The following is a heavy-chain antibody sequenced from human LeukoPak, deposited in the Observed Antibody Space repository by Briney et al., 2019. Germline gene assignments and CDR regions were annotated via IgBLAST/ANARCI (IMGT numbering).Heavy chain of an antibody. J-gene: IGHJ3*02. CDR1: GFTFSSYA. CDR3: AKDSALLWFGEPYDAFDI. Sequence: GGSLRLSCAASGFTFSSYAMSWVRQAPGKGLGWVSAISGSGGSTYYADSVKGRFTISRDNSKNTLYLQMNSLRAEDTAVYYCAKDSALLWFGEPYDAFDIWGQGTMVTVSS. CDR2: ISGSGGST. D-gene: IGHD3-10*01. V-gene: IGHV3-23*01.